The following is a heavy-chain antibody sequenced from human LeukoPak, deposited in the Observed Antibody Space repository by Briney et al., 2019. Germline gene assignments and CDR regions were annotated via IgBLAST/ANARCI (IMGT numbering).Heavy chain of an antibody. CDR3: ARAQGGYDFAAFDI. Sequence: SVKVSCKASGGTFSSYAISWVRQAPGQGLEWMGGIIPIFGTANYAQKFQGRVTLTRDKSASTAYMELSSLTSEDTAVYYCARAQGGYDFAAFDIWGQGTVVIVSS. CDR1: GGTFSSYA. CDR2: IIPIFGTA. J-gene: IGHJ3*02. V-gene: IGHV1-69*05. D-gene: IGHD5-12*01.